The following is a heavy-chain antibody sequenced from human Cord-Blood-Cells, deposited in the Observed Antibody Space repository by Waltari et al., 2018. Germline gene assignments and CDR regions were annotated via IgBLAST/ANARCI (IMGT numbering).Heavy chain of an antibody. CDR1: GGSFSGYY. CDR3: ARARGRTYYDFWSG. CDR2: INHSGST. V-gene: IGHV4-34*01. Sequence: QLQQWGAGLLKPSETLSLTCAVYGGSFSGYYWSWIRQPPGKGLEWIGEINHSGSTNYNPSLKSRVTISVDTSKNQFSLKLSSVTAADTAVYYCARARGRTYYDFWSGWGQGTTVTVSS. J-gene: IGHJ6*02. D-gene: IGHD3-3*01.